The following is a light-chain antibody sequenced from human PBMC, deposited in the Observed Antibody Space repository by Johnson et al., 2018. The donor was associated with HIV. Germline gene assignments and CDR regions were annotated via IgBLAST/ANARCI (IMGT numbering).Light chain of an antibody. CDR2: ENN. V-gene: IGLV1-51*02. J-gene: IGLJ1*01. CDR3: GTWDSSLSAA. CDR1: SSNIVNNS. Sequence: QSVLTQPPSVSAAPGQKVTISCSGSSSNIVNNSVSWYQQLPGTAPKLLIYENNKRPSGIPDRFSGSKSGTSATLGITGLQTGDEADYYCGTWDSSLSAAFGTGTKVTVL.